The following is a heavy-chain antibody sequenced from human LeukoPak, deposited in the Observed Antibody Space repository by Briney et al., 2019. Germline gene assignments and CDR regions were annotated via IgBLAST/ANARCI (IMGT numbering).Heavy chain of an antibody. D-gene: IGHD6-13*01. CDR1: GFTFSSYA. J-gene: IGHJ6*03. Sequence: GGSLRLSCAASGFTFSSYAMSWVRQAPGKGLEWVSGILDSGYSTYYANSVQGRFTISRDNSNNTLYLQMNSLRAEDTAVYYCARVSAAAGTWPYYYYYYMDVWGKGTTVTVSS. CDR2: ILDSGYST. V-gene: IGHV3-23*01. CDR3: ARVSAAAGTWPYYYYYYMDV.